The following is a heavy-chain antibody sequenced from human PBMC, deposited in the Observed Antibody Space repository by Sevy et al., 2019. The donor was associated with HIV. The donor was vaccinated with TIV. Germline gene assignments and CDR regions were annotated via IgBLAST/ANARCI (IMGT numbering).Heavy chain of an antibody. V-gene: IGHV5-51*01. CDR1: GYSFTSQW. Sequence: GESLKISCKGSGYSFTSQWIGWVRQMPGKGLEWMGIIYPDESDIRYSPSFQGQVTISADKSISTAYLQWSSLKASDTAMYYRARHRSSGYYDYAFDLWGQGTMVTVSS. J-gene: IGHJ3*01. D-gene: IGHD3-22*01. CDR3: ARHRSSGYYDYAFDL. CDR2: IYPDESDI.